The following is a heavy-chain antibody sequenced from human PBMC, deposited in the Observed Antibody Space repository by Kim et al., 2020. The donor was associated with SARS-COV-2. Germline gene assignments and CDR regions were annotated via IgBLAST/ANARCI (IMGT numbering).Heavy chain of an antibody. D-gene: IGHD3-3*01. J-gene: IGHJ3*02. CDR1: GFTFSSYG. CDR3: AKSKLRGGLRFLEWLLWDAFDI. V-gene: IGHV3-30*18. Sequence: GGSLRLSCAASGFTFSSYGMHWVRQAPGKGLEWVAVISYDGSNKYYADSVKGRFTISRDNSKNTLYLQMNSLRAEDTAVYYCAKSKLRGGLRFLEWLLWDAFDIWGQRRMVTVSS. CDR2: ISYDGSNK.